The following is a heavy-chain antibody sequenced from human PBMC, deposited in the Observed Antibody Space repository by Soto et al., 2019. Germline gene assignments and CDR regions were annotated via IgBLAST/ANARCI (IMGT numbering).Heavy chain of an antibody. V-gene: IGHV1-18*01. D-gene: IGHD6-6*01. CDR3: ARGTPTIAARPTLLRYWFDP. Sequence: ASVKVSCKASGGTFSSYAIIWVRQAPGQGLEWMGWMNPNSGNTGYAQKLQGRVTMTTDTSTSTAYMELRSLRSDDTAVYYCARGTPTIAARPTLLRYWFDPWGQGTLVTVSS. CDR1: GGTFSSYA. CDR2: MNPNSGNT. J-gene: IGHJ5*02.